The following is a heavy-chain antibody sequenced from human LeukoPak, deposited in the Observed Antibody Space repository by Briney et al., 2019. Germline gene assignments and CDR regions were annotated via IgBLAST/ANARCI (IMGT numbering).Heavy chain of an antibody. V-gene: IGHV3-48*01. J-gene: IGHJ6*03. D-gene: IGHD6-25*01. Sequence: GGSLRLSCAASGFTFSSYEMNWVRQAPGKGLEWVSYISSSSSTIYYADSVKGRFTISRDNAKNSLYLQMNSLRAEDTAVYYCARDSRLGYYYYMDVWGKGTTVTVSS. CDR2: ISSSSSTI. CDR1: GFTFSSYE. CDR3: ARDSRLGYYYYMDV.